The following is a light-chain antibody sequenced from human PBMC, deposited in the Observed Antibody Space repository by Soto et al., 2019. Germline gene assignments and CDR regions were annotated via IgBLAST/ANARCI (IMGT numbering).Light chain of an antibody. CDR2: AAS. CDR1: QGISDY. Sequence: DIQLTQSPSFLSASVGDRVTITCRASQGISDYLAWYQQKPGKAPNLLNYAASTLQSEVPSRFSGSGSGTEFTLTISSLQPEDFATYYCQQLISYPRTFGQGTKVEIK. V-gene: IGKV1-9*01. J-gene: IGKJ1*01. CDR3: QQLISYPRT.